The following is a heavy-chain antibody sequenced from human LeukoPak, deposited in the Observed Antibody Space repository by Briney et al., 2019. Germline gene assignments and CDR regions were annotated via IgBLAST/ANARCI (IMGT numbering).Heavy chain of an antibody. CDR3: ARFIVSTIIRGFDY. CDR2: ISSSSSTI. J-gene: IGHJ4*02. V-gene: IGHV3-48*01. CDR1: GFTFSSYS. Sequence: GGSLRLSCAASGFTFSSYSMNWVRQAPGKGLEWVSYISSSSSTIYYADSVKGRFTISRDNSKNTLYLQMNSLRAEDTAIYYRARFIVSTIIRGFDYWGQGTLVTVSS. D-gene: IGHD5/OR15-5a*01.